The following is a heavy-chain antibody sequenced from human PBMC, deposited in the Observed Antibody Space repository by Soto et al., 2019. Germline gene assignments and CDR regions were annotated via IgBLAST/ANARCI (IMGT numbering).Heavy chain of an antibody. CDR1: GGSISSGGYY. CDR3: ARGLSYYYDSSGYRFDY. Sequence: PSETLSLTCTVSGGSISSGGYYWSWIRQHPGKGLEWTGYIYYSGSTYYNPSLKSRVTISVDTSKNQFSLKLSSATAADTAVYYCARGLSYYYDSSGYRFDYWGQGTLVTVSS. V-gene: IGHV4-31*03. J-gene: IGHJ4*02. CDR2: IYYSGST. D-gene: IGHD3-22*01.